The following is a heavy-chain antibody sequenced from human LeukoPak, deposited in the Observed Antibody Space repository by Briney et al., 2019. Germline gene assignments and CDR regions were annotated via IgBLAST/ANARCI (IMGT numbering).Heavy chain of an antibody. CDR1: GFSFSSFA. D-gene: IGHD4-17*01. Sequence: GGSLRLSCAASGFSFSSFAMTWVRQAPGKGLEWVSSITGGHYPTYNTDSVKGRFTISRDNSKNTLYLQMNSLRADDTAVYYCTKDPNGDYIGAFDPWGQGTLVTVSS. V-gene: IGHV3-23*01. CDR3: TKDPNGDYIGAFDP. J-gene: IGHJ5*02. CDR2: ITGGHYPT.